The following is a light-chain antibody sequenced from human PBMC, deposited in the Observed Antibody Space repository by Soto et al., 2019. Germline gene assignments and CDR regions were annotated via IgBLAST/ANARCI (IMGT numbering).Light chain of an antibody. Sequence: QAVVTQPPSVSAAPGQKVTISCSGSSSNIGNNYVSWYQQLPGTAPKLLIYDNDKRPSGIPDRFSGSKSGTSATLGITGLQTGDEADYYCGTWDNSLSAVVFGGGTQLTVL. CDR1: SSNIGNNY. CDR2: DND. J-gene: IGLJ2*01. CDR3: GTWDNSLSAVV. V-gene: IGLV1-51*01.